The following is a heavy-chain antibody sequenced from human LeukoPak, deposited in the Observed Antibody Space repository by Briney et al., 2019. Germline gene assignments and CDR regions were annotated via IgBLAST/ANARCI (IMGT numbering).Heavy chain of an antibody. CDR1: GFTFSSYA. D-gene: IGHD6-19*01. V-gene: IGHV3-23*01. CDR3: ARAAVGTSGWYSFDY. Sequence: PGGSLRLSCAASGFTFSSYAMSWVRQAPGKGLEWVSAISGSGGSTYYADSVRGRFTISRDNSKNTLYLQMISLIPEDTAVYYCARAAVGTSGWYSFDYWGQGALVTVSS. CDR2: ISGSGGST. J-gene: IGHJ4*02.